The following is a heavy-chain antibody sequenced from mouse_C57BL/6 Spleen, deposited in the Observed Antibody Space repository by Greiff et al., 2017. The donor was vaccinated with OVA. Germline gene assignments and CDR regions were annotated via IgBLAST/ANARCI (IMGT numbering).Heavy chain of an antibody. V-gene: IGHV1-82*01. D-gene: IGHD1-1*01. CDR3: ARDGSKGYYAMDY. CDR2: IYPGDGDT. CDR1: GYAFSSSW. Sequence: QVQLQQSGPELVKPGASVKISCKASGYAFSSSWMNWVKQRPGKGLEWIGRIYPGDGDTNYNGKFKGKATLTADKSSSTAYMQLSSLTSEDSAVYFCARDGSKGYYAMDYWGQGTSVTVSS. J-gene: IGHJ4*01.